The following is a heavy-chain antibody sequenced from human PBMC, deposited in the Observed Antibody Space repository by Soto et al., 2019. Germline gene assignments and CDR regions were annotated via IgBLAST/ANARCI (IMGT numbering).Heavy chain of an antibody. CDR2: INYRGTT. J-gene: IGHJ4*02. CDR3: ARDAPGVAPY. D-gene: IGHD2-15*01. V-gene: IGHV4-31*03. CDR1: GGSIINGQTY. Sequence: QMQLQESGPGLVKPSQTLSLTCTVSGGSIINGQTYLNWIRQHPEKGLEWMGYINYRGTTNYHPALKSRILISLDTSANQFSLRLTSVTAADTAVYYCARDAPGVAPYWGQGTQVTVSS.